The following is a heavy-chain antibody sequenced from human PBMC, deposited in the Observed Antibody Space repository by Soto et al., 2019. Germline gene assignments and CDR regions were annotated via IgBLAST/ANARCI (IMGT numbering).Heavy chain of an antibody. D-gene: IGHD1-7*01. J-gene: IGHJ5*01. CDR3: TRDPPSGTTLDWFDS. CDR2: ISSSGSFV. CDR1: GFTFSSDS. Sequence: EVQMVESGGGLVKPGGSLRLSCAASGFTFSSDSMGWVRQAPGKGLEWVASISSSGSFVNYADSVKGPFTISRDNAKNSLYLQMRSLKDEDTAVYYCTRDPPSGTTLDWFDSWGHGTLVTVSS. V-gene: IGHV3-21*01.